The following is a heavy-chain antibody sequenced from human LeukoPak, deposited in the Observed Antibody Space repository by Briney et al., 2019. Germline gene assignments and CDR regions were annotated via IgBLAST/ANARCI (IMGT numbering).Heavy chain of an antibody. D-gene: IGHD1-26*01. Sequence: GGSLRLSCAASGFTFRSLGMHWVRQAPGKGLGWVAFIRYDGSNKYYADSVKGRFTISRDNSKNTLYLQMNSLRAEDTAVYYCAKDLGIVGATDRDYWGQGTRVTVSS. J-gene: IGHJ4*02. CDR3: AKDLGIVGATDRDY. V-gene: IGHV3-30*02. CDR2: IRYDGSNK. CDR1: GFTFRSLG.